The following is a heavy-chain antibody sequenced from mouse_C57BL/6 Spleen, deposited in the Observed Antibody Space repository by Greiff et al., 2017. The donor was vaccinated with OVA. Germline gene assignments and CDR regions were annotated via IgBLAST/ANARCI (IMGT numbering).Heavy chain of an antibody. J-gene: IGHJ2*01. CDR2: INPGSGGT. CDR3: AREYYGSDS. Sequence: VQLQESGAELVRPGTSVKVSCKASGYAFTNYLIEWVKQRPGQGLEWIGVINPGSGGTNYNEKFKGKATLTADKSSSPAYMQLSSLTSEDSAVYFCAREYYGSDSWGQGTTPTLSS. CDR1: GYAFTNYL. D-gene: IGHD1-1*01. V-gene: IGHV1-54*01.